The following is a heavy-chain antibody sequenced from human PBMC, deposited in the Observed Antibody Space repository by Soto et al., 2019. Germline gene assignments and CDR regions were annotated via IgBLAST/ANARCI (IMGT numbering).Heavy chain of an antibody. CDR3: ARDPLLRSRGGMDV. V-gene: IGHV3-48*02. CDR1: GFTFSSYS. D-gene: IGHD3-10*01. Sequence: PGGSLRLSCAASGFTFSSYSMNWVRQAPGKGLEWVSYISSSSSTIYYADSVKGRFTISRDNAKNSLYLQMNSLRDEDTAVYYCARDPLLRSRGGMDVWGQGTTVTVSS. CDR2: ISSSSSTI. J-gene: IGHJ6*02.